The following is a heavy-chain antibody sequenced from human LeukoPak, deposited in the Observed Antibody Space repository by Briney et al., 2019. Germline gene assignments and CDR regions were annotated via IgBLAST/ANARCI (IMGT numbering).Heavy chain of an antibody. CDR2: IYHSVST. CDR1: GGSISTYY. D-gene: IGHD5-12*01. J-gene: IGHJ4*02. CDR3: ARGGGYASPIGY. Sequence: SETLSLTCTLYGGSISTYYWSWIRQPPGKGLEWIGYIYHSVSTNYNPSLKSRVTISVDTSKNQFTLKLSSVTAADTAVYYCARGGGYASPIGYWGQGALVTVSS. V-gene: IGHV4-59*01.